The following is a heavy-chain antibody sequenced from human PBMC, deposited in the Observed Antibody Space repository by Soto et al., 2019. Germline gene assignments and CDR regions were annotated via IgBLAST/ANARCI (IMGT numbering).Heavy chain of an antibody. V-gene: IGHV2-70*01. Sequence: SGPAGEPTQTLTLTCTFSGFSLSTSGMCVSWIRQPPGKALEWLALIDWDDDKYYSTSLKTRLTISKDTSKNQVVLTMTNMDPVYTATYYCARHRPPNCSSTSCYTHYYYYYGMDVWGQGTTVTVSS. CDR2: IDWDDDK. CDR3: ARHRPPNCSSTSCYTHYYYYYGMDV. J-gene: IGHJ6*02. D-gene: IGHD2-2*02. CDR1: GFSLSTSGMC.